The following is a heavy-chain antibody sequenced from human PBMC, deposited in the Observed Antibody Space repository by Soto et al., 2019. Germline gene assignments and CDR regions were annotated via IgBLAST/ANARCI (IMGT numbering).Heavy chain of an antibody. CDR2: IVVGSGNT. Sequence: GASVKVSCKASGFTFTRSAVQWVRQARGQRLEWIGWIVVGSGNTNYAQKFQERVTITRDMSTSTAYMELSSLRSEDTAVYYCAAENKAYYYYYGMDVWGQGTTVTVSS. J-gene: IGHJ6*02. CDR3: AAENKAYYYYYGMDV. V-gene: IGHV1-58*01. CDR1: GFTFTRSA.